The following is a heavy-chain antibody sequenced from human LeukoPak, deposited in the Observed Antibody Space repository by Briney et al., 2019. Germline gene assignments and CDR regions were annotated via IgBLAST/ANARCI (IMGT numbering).Heavy chain of an antibody. CDR2: ISGSGGST. CDR1: GFTFSSYA. V-gene: IGHV3-23*01. D-gene: IGHD3-3*01. Sequence: PGGSLRLSCAASGFTFSSYAMSWVRQAPGKGLEWVSAISGSGGSTYYADSVKGRFTISRDNSKNTLYLQMNSLRAEDTAVYHCAKGTLWSGYRTPFDYWGQGTLVTVSS. CDR3: AKGTLWSGYRTPFDY. J-gene: IGHJ4*02.